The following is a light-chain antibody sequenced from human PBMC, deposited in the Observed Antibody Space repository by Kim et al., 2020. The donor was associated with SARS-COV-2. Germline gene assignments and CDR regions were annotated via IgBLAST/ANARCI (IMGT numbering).Light chain of an antibody. CDR3: QAWDISTVV. CDR2: QDK. CDR1: RLGDKY. Sequence: SVSPGQTASIACSGDRLGDKYACWYQQKPGQSPIRIIYQDKKRPSGIPERFSGSNSGNTATLTISGTQAMDEADYYCQAWDISTVVFGGGTQLTVL. V-gene: IGLV3-1*01. J-gene: IGLJ2*01.